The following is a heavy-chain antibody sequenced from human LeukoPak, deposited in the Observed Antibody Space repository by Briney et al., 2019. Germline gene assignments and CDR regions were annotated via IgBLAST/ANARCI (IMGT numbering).Heavy chain of an antibody. J-gene: IGHJ3*02. CDR2: ISSSSSYI. Sequence: GSLRLSCAVSGITLSNYGMTWVRQAPGKGLEWVSSISSSSSYIYYADSVKGRFTISRDNAKNSLYLQMNSLRAEDTAVYYCAIPKSSDYYDSSGFDAFDIWGQGTMVTVSS. D-gene: IGHD3-22*01. V-gene: IGHV3-21*01. CDR3: AIPKSSDYYDSSGFDAFDI. CDR1: GITLSNYG.